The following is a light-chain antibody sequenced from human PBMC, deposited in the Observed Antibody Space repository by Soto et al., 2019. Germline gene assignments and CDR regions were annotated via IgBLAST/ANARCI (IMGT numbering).Light chain of an antibody. CDR2: GAS. CDR1: QSVTSSY. J-gene: IGKJ5*01. V-gene: IGKV3-20*01. CDR3: QQYGSSGTV. Sequence: EIVLTQSPCTLSLSPGERATLSCRASQSVTSSYLGWYQQKPGQAPRLLIYGASTRATGIPDRFSGSGSGTDFTLTISRLEPEDFAVYYCQQYGSSGTVFGQGTRLEIK.